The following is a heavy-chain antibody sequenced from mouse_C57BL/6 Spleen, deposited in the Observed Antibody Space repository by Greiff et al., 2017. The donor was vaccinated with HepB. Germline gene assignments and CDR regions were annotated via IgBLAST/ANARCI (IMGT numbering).Heavy chain of an antibody. V-gene: IGHV7-3*01. J-gene: IGHJ4*01. CDR3: ARYSAMDY. CDR1: GFTFTDYY. Sequence: EVKLMEAGGGLVQPGGSLSRSGGASGFTFTDYYMSWVRQPPGTALEWLGFIRNKANGYTTEYSASVKGRFTISRDNSQSILYLQMNALRAEDSATYYCARYSAMDYWGQGTSVTVSS. CDR2: IRNKANGYTT.